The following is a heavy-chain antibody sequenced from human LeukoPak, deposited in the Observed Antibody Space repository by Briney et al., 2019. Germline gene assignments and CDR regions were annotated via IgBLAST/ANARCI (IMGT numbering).Heavy chain of an antibody. J-gene: IGHJ5*02. CDR2: INHSGST. Sequence: SETLSLTCVVYGGSFSGYYWSWIRQPPGKGLKWIGEINHSGSTNYNPSLKSRVTISVDTSKNQFSLKLSSVTAADTAVYYCARDRVYDFWSDYPNSFDPWGQGTLVTVSS. V-gene: IGHV4-34*01. CDR3: ARDRVYDFWSDYPNSFDP. D-gene: IGHD3-3*01. CDR1: GGSFSGYY.